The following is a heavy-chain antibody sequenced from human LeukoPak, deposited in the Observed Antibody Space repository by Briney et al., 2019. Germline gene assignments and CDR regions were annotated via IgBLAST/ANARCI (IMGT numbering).Heavy chain of an antibody. J-gene: IGHJ4*02. V-gene: IGHV1-69*13. D-gene: IGHD3-10*01. CDR3: ASASHITMLRGANDY. Sequence: ASVKVSCKAPGGTFSSYAISWVRQAPGQGLEWMGGIIPIFGTANYAQKFQGRVTITADESTSTAYMELSSLRSEDTAVYYCASASHITMLRGANDYWGQGTLVTVSS. CDR1: GGTFSSYA. CDR2: IIPIFGTA.